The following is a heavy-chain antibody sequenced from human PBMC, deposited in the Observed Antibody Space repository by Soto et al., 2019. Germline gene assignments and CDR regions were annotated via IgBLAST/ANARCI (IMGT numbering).Heavy chain of an antibody. CDR2: IIPIFGTA. V-gene: IGHV1-69*13. J-gene: IGHJ6*02. CDR3: ARDLTDYYYYGMDV. CDR1: GGTFSSYA. Sequence: ASVKVSCKASGGTFSSYAISWVRQAPGQGLEWMGGIIPIFGTANYAQKFQGRVTITADESTSTAYMELSSLRSEDTAVYYCARDLTDYYYYGMDVWGQGTTVTVSS.